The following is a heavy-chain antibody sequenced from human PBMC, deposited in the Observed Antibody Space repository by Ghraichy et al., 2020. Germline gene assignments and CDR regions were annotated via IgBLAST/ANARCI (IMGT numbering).Heavy chain of an antibody. CDR2: IDRDGSTT. Sequence: GGSLRLSCGASGFTFSNYWMHWVRQAAGKGLVWVSHIDRDGSTTKYADSVKGRFTISRDNAYNTVYLQMRSLRAEDTAIYYCARATTVGFDPWGQGTLV. J-gene: IGHJ5*02. CDR3: ARATTVGFDP. V-gene: IGHV3-74*03. D-gene: IGHD4-23*01. CDR1: GFTFSNYW.